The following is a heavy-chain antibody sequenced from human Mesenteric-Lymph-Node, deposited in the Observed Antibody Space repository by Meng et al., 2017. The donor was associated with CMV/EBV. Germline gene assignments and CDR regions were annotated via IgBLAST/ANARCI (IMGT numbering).Heavy chain of an antibody. J-gene: IGHJ4*02. D-gene: IGHD3-3*01. CDR3: PREGQIFGVVTMGGFDY. CDR2: ISSTSNYI. V-gene: IGHV3-21*01. CDR1: GFTFSNYH. Sequence: GGPLRPSCAVSGFTFSNYHMSWVRQAPGKGLEWVSSISSTSNYIYYADPVKGRFTITRDNAKNPLYLKMNSLRAEDTAIYYCPREGQIFGVVTMGGFDYWGQGTLVTVSS.